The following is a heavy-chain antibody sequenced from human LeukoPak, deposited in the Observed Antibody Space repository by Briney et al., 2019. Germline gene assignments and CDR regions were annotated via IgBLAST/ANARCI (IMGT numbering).Heavy chain of an antibody. Sequence: GGSLRLSCAASGFTFSAYSMNWVRQAPGKGLEWISYISSSVSSIYYADSVKGRFTISRDNAKNSLYLQMNSLRAEDTAVYYCARDGLWELLLPDYFDYWGQGTLVTVSS. J-gene: IGHJ4*02. CDR1: GFTFSAYS. D-gene: IGHD1-26*01. V-gene: IGHV3-48*01. CDR3: ARDGLWELLLPDYFDY. CDR2: ISSSVSSI.